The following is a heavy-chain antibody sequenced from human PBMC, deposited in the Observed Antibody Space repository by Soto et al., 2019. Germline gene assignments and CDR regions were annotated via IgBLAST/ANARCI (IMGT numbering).Heavy chain of an antibody. V-gene: IGHV2-5*02. CDR2: IYWDDEK. CDR3: AHSRNRHYYGSGSYSHY. CDR1: GFSLSTSGVG. J-gene: IGHJ4*02. D-gene: IGHD3-10*01. Sequence: QITLKESGPTLVKPTQTLTLTCTFSGFSLSTSGVGVGWLRQPPGQALEWLALIYWDDEKRYSPSLKSRLTITKNTSKNQGVLTMTNMDPVDTATYYCAHSRNRHYYGSGSYSHYWGQGTLVTVSS.